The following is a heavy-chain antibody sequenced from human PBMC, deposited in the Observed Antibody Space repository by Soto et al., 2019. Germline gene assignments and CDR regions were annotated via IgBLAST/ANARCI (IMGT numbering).Heavy chain of an antibody. CDR1: GFTFSSYW. Sequence: WGSLRLSCAASGFTFSSYWMSWVRQAPGKGLEWVANIKQDGSEKYYVDSVKGRFTISRDNAKNSLYLQMNSLRAEDTAVYYCARAKVTGTTFLHYYYYYYMDVWGKGTTVTVSS. V-gene: IGHV3-7*01. CDR3: ARAKVTGTTFLHYYYYYYMDV. D-gene: IGHD1-7*01. CDR2: IKQDGSEK. J-gene: IGHJ6*03.